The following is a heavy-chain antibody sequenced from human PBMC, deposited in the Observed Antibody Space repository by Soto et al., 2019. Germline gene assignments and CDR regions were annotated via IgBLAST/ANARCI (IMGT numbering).Heavy chain of an antibody. Sequence: QLQLQESGPGLVKPSETLSLTCTVSGGSISSSSYYWGWIRQPPGKGLEWIGSIYYSGSTYYNPSLKSRVTISVDTSKNQFSLKLSSVTAADTAVYYCARHLDCSSTSCLYYYYYGMDVWGQGTTVTVSS. CDR2: IYYSGST. CDR1: GGSISSSSYY. D-gene: IGHD2-2*01. J-gene: IGHJ6*02. V-gene: IGHV4-39*01. CDR3: ARHLDCSSTSCLYYYYYGMDV.